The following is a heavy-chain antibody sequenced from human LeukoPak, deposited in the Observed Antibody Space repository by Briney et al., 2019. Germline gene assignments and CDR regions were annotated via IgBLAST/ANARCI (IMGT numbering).Heavy chain of an antibody. D-gene: IGHD3-9*01. CDR3: ARAGLTGYGWYYYYMDV. Sequence: PSETLSLTCTVSGGSINSGTYYWTWIRQPAGKGLEWIGRISTSGSTNYKPSLKSRVTISVDAPKNQFSLKLSSVTAADTAVYYCARAGLTGYGWYYYYMDVWGKGATVTISS. J-gene: IGHJ6*03. CDR2: ISTSGST. CDR1: GGSINSGTYY. V-gene: IGHV4-61*02.